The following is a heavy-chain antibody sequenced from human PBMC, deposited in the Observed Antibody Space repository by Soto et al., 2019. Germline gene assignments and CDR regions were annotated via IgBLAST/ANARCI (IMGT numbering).Heavy chain of an antibody. J-gene: IGHJ6*01. CDR1: GGSISSGDNY. CDR3: TYYFDSSGYSRGYDGMYV. CDR2: IYYSRST. D-gene: IGHD3-22*01. Sequence: PSETLSLTCTVSGGSISSGDNYWSWIRQHPGKGLEWIGYIYYSRSTYYNPSLKSRVTISVDTSKNQFSLKLSSVTAADTAVYYCTYYFDSSGYSRGYDGMYVWRQGTTVTVSS. V-gene: IGHV4-30-4*01.